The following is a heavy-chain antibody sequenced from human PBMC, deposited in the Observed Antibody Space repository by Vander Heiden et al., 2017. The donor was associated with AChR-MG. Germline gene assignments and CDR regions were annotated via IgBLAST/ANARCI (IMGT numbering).Heavy chain of an antibody. D-gene: IGHD1-1*01. CDR2: ISYSGTT. Sequence: QLQLQESGPGLVKPSETLSLTCSVSGASISSSSYYWGWIRQPPGKGLEWIGSISYSGTTYYNPSLKSRVTISVDTSKNQFSLKLSSVTAADTAVYYCARVEYGAGLSWGQGTLVTVSS. V-gene: IGHV4-39*01. CDR3: ARVEYGAGLS. CDR1: GASISSSSYY. J-gene: IGHJ5*02.